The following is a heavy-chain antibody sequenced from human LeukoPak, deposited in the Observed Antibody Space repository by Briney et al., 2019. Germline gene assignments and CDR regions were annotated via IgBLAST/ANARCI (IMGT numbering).Heavy chain of an antibody. V-gene: IGHV4-59*12. CDR3: ARDNVGFDP. J-gene: IGHJ5*02. Sequence: PSETLSLTCTVSGGSISSYYWSWIRQPPGKGLEWIGYIYYSGSTNYNPSLKSRVTMSVDTSKNQFSLKLSSVTAADTAVYYCARDNVGFDPWGQGTLVTVSS. CDR1: GGSISSYY. CDR2: IYYSGST.